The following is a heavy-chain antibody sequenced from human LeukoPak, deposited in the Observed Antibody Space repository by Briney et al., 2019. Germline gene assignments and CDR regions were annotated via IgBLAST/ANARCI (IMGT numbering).Heavy chain of an antibody. CDR1: GYTFTGYY. CDR2: INPNSGGT. D-gene: IGHD5-12*01. V-gene: IGHV1-2*02. CDR3: ASGGLRSWVNGYYFDY. Sequence: ASVKVSCKASGYTFTGYYMHWVRQAPGQGLEWMGWINPNSGGTNYAQKFQGRVTMTRDTSIGTAYMELSRLRSDDTAVYYCASGGLRSWVNGYYFDYWGQGTLVTVSS. J-gene: IGHJ4*02.